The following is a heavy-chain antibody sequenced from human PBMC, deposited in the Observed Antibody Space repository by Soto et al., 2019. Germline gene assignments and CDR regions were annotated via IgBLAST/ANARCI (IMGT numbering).Heavy chain of an antibody. J-gene: IGHJ4*02. V-gene: IGHV1-69*13. CDR2: IIPIFGTA. D-gene: IGHD1-26*01. CDR1: GGTFSSYA. CDR3: ARVAAVGGSGSYYVFDY. Sequence: SVKVSCKASGGTFSSYAISWVRQAPGQGLEWMGGIIPIFGTANYAQKFQGRVTITADESTSTAYMELSSLRSEDTAVYYCARVAAVGGSGSYYVFDYWGQGTLVTVSS.